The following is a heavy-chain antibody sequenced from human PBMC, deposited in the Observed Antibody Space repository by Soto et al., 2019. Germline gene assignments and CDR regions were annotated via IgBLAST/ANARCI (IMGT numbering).Heavy chain of an antibody. CDR2: IKSKTDGGTT. D-gene: IGHD3-10*01. CDR1: VFTFSNAW. CDR3: TIGRPITMVRGFIIPDYTYYGMNV. V-gene: IGHV3-15*01. Sequence: GGALRLSCAASVFTFSNAWMSWVRQAPGKGLEWVGRIKSKTDGGTTDYAARVKGRFTISRDDSKNTLYLQMNSLKTEDTAVYDCTIGRPITMVRGFIIPDYTYYGMNVWGKGSTVT. J-gene: IGHJ6*04.